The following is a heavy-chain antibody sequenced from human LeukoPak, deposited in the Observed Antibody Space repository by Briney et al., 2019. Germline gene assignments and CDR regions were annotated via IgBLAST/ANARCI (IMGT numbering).Heavy chain of an antibody. CDR3: ARDVGVLRFLEWLSREEWFDP. J-gene: IGHJ5*02. Sequence: SVKVSCRASGGTFSSYAISWVRQAPGQGLEWMGGIIPIFGTANYAQKFQGRVTITADESTSTAYMELSSLRSEDTAVYYCARDVGVLRFLEWLSREEWFDPWGQGTLVTVSS. CDR1: GGTFSSYA. V-gene: IGHV1-69*13. D-gene: IGHD3-3*01. CDR2: IIPIFGTA.